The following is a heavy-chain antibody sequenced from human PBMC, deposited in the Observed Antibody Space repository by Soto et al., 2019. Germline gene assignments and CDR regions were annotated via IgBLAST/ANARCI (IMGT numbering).Heavy chain of an antibody. Sequence: SETLSLTCTVSGDSVTSDSHYWGWIRQPPGKGLECIANIYYSGNTNYNPSLKGRVTISVDTSKNQFSLKLSSVTAADTAVYYCARDSYYYGSGSYYKAFDIWGQGTMVTV. D-gene: IGHD3-10*01. CDR2: IYYSGNT. J-gene: IGHJ3*02. CDR3: ARDSYYYGSGSYYKAFDI. V-gene: IGHV4-39*07. CDR1: GDSVTSDSHY.